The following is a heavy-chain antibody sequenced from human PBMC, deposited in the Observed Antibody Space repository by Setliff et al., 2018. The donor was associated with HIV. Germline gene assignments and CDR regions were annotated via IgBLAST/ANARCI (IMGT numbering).Heavy chain of an antibody. V-gene: IGHV1-3*04. J-gene: IGHJ2*01. Sequence: ASVKVSCKASGYTFTSYTIHWVRQAPGQRLEWMGWINTGSANTKYSQKFQDRVTITRDTSASTAYMELSSLRSEDTAVYYCARDGRVLLWFGELAWYFDLWGRGTLVTVSS. D-gene: IGHD3-10*01. CDR2: INTGSANT. CDR1: GYTFTSYT. CDR3: ARDGRVLLWFGELAWYFDL.